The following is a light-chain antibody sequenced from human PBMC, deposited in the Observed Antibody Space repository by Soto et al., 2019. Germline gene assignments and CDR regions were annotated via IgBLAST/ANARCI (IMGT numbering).Light chain of an antibody. J-gene: IGKJ1*01. CDR2: WAP. CDR3: QQYYGTPPT. V-gene: IGKV4-1*01. CDR1: QSVLYSSNNKNY. Sequence: DIVMTQSPDSLAVSLGERATINCKSSQSVLYSSNNKNYLAWYQQNPGQPPKLLIYWAPTRESGVPDRFSGSGSGPDFTLTISSLQAEDVAVYYCQQYYGTPPTFGRGTMVEIK.